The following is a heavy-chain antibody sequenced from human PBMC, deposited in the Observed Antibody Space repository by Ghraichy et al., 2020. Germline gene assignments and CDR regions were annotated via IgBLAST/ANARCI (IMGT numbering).Heavy chain of an antibody. CDR3: AKVVTNHLGVVGYYFDY. Sequence: GGSLRLSCAASGFTFSSFAMSWARQAPGKGLEWVSAISVNGDTTYYADSVKGRFTISRDIPKNTLYLQMNSLRSEDTAVYYCAKVVTNHLGVVGYYFDYWGQGTLVTVSS. CDR2: ISVNGDTT. J-gene: IGHJ4*02. D-gene: IGHD1-14*01. V-gene: IGHV3-23*01. CDR1: GFTFSSFA.